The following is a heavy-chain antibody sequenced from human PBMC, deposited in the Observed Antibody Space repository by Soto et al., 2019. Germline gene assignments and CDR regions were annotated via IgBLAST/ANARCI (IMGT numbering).Heavy chain of an antibody. Sequence: LETLCLTCSVSGGSVGSGSDYWSWIRQPPGKGLEWIAYFFSSENTKYIPSLKSRVTVSVDSPKNQFSLKLSSVTAADTAVYYCARLTHYYNKDTFDYWGQGTLVTVSS. CDR2: FFSSENT. V-gene: IGHV4-61*01. D-gene: IGHD3-22*01. J-gene: IGHJ4*02. CDR3: ARLTHYYNKDTFDY. CDR1: GGSVGSGSDY.